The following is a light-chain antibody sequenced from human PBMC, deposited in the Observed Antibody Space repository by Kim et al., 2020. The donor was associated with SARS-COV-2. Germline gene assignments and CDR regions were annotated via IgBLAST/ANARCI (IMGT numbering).Light chain of an antibody. CDR1: QSIGSY. CDR2: GAS. CDR3: QHNNYCPRT. Sequence: EIVLTQSPATLFVSPGERVTLSCRASQSIGSYLAWYQRIPGQPPRLLIYGASTRATGIPDRFGGSGSGTEFTLTISSLQSEDFAIYYCQHNNYCPRTFGQGTQLDIK. V-gene: IGKV3-15*01. J-gene: IGKJ1*01.